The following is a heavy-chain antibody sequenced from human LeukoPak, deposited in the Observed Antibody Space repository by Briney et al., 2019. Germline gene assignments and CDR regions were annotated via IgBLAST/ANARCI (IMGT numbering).Heavy chain of an antibody. CDR3: ARHPDGSLSLDY. CDR1: GFSFSDYY. J-gene: IGHJ4*02. CDR2: IISSGSHT. Sequence: PGGSLRLSCVASGFSFSDYYMSWIRQAPGKGLEWVSYIISSGSHTNYADSVTGRFTISRNNAKKSLHLQMNSLRAEDTAVYYCARHPDGSLSLDYWGQGTLVTVSS. D-gene: IGHD1-26*01. V-gene: IGHV3-11*03.